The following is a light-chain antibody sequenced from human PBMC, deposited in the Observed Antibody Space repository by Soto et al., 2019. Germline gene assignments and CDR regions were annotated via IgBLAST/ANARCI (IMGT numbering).Light chain of an antibody. CDR3: QQYTRYPYT. CDR1: QSLDKW. CDR2: DAS. V-gene: IGKV1-5*01. J-gene: IGKJ2*01. Sequence: DIQMTQSPSTLSASVGDRVSISCRASQSLDKWLAWYQQKPGEAPKLLVSDASNLESGVSSRFTGSGSGTEFTLTISRLQPDDFAAYYCQQYTRYPYTFGQGTKLEIK.